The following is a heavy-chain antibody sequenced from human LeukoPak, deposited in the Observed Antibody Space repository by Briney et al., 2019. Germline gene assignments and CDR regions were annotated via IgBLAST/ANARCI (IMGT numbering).Heavy chain of an antibody. V-gene: IGHV3-74*01. D-gene: IGHD3-10*01. CDR1: GFTFSSYW. Sequence: GGSLRLSCAASGFTFSSYWINWVRQAPGKGLVWVARINSEESDKSYADSVRGRFTISRDNAKNTLYLQMNSLRVEDTAVNYCVVMGGITVVRGVISEEDAFDMWGQGTMVTVSS. J-gene: IGHJ3*02. CDR2: INSEESDK. CDR3: VVMGGITVVRGVISEEDAFDM.